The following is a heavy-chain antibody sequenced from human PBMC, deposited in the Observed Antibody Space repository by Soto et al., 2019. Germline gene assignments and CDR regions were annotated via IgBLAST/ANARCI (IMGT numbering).Heavy chain of an antibody. V-gene: IGHV3-13*04. CDR1: GFTFSSFD. J-gene: IGHJ6*02. CDR2: IGTAGDT. Sequence: EVQLVESGGGLVQPGGSLRLSCAASGFTFSSFDMHWVRQAAGEGLEWVSAIGTAGDTYYPDSVKGRFTISRDNAKNSLFLKMNSLRAGDTAVYYCARGYHGSGSRHGLDVWGQGTTVTVSS. CDR3: ARGYHGSGSRHGLDV. D-gene: IGHD3-10*01.